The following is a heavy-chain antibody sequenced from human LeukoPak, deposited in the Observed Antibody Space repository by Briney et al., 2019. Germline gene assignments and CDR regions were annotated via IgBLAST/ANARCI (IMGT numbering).Heavy chain of an antibody. CDR2: ISAYNGNT. CDR1: GYTFTSYG. V-gene: IGHV1-18*01. J-gene: IGHJ6*03. CDR3: ARERSGSGSSRNYYYYMDV. Sequence: GASVKVSCKASGYTFTSYGISWVRQAPGQGLEWMGWISAYNGNTNYAQKLQGRVTMTTDTSTSTAYMELRSLRSDDTAVYYCARERSGSGSSRNYYYYMDVWGKGTTVTVSS. D-gene: IGHD3-10*01.